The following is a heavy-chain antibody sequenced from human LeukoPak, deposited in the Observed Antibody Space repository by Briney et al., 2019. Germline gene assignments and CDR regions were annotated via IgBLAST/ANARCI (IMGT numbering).Heavy chain of an antibody. Sequence: PSETLSLTCTVSGGSINGYYWSWFRQPPGKGLEWIASTYYSGSTTYNPSLKRRVTISVDTSKNQFSLKLSSVTAADTAVYYCARANYFDYWGQGTLVTVSS. CDR1: GGSINGYY. CDR3: ARANYFDY. CDR2: TYYSGST. V-gene: IGHV4-59*01. J-gene: IGHJ4*02.